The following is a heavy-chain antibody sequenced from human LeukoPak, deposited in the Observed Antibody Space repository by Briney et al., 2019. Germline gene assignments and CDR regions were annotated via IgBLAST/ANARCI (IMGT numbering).Heavy chain of an antibody. Sequence: WTSVKVSCKASGYTFTSYGINWVRQAPGQGLEWMGWISAYNKRIYAQKFQGRVTMTTDTSTSTAYMELRNLRSDDTAVYYCARVSAPPDYGDYVSENWFDPWGQGTLVTVSS. V-gene: IGHV1-18*01. J-gene: IGHJ5*02. CDR1: GYTFTSYG. CDR2: ISAYNKR. CDR3: ARVSAPPDYGDYVSENWFDP. D-gene: IGHD4-17*01.